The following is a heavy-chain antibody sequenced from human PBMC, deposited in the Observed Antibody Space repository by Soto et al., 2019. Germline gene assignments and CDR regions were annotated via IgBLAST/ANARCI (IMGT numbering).Heavy chain of an antibody. CDR2: SNPSSGGT. V-gene: IGHV1-2*02. J-gene: IGHJ3*02. CDR3: ASSTGNTYDAFEI. CDR1: GDSISGYS. Sequence: APGHVPCKDPGDSISGYSMHWLRQAQRQGLERKVWSNPSSGGTNYAQKFQGRVTMTRDTSISTAYMELSRLRSDDTAVYYCASSTGNTYDAFEIWGLGTLVTVSS.